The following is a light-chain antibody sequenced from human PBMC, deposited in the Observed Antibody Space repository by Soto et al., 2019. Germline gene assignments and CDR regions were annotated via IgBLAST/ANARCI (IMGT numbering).Light chain of an antibody. CDR3: QHYYDWPRT. CDR1: QSVSSK. Sequence: EIVMTQSPATLSVSPGERATLSCRASQSVSSKLAWYQQKPGQAPSLLIYAASPRATGIPARFSGSGSGTAFSLTISSLQSEDFAVYYCQHYYDWPRTFGQGTKVEIK. V-gene: IGKV3-15*01. J-gene: IGKJ1*01. CDR2: AAS.